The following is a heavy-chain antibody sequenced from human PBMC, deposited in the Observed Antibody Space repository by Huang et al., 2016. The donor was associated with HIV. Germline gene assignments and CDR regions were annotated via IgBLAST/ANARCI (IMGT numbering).Heavy chain of an antibody. Sequence: QVQLVESGGGVVQPGRSLRLSCSASGFIFSNYGMHWVRQAPGKGLEWVEIRSYDGINNYYTDSVKGRFSISRDNSKNTLYLQMNSLRAEDTAVYYCALKGDSSGWEYFRHWGQGTLVTVSS. CDR2: RSYDGINN. CDR3: ALKGDSSGWEYFRH. D-gene: IGHD6-19*01. CDR1: GFIFSNYG. J-gene: IGHJ1*01. V-gene: IGHV3-30*03.